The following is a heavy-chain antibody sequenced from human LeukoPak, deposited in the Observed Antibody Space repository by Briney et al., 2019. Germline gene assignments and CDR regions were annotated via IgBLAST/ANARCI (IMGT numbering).Heavy chain of an antibody. Sequence: PSETLSLTCTVSGGSISSSSYYWGWIRQPPGKGLEWIGSIYYTGSTYYNPSLKSRVTISVDTSKNQFSLKLNSVTATDTAMYCCARDDVGNYDWGQGTLVTVSS. CDR3: ARDDVGNYD. D-gene: IGHD1-7*01. V-gene: IGHV4-39*07. CDR2: IYYTGST. J-gene: IGHJ4*02. CDR1: GGSISSSSYY.